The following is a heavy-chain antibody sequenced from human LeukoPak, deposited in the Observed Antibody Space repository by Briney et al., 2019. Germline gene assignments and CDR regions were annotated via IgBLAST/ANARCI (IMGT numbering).Heavy chain of an antibody. Sequence: PGGPLSPPCAPSGLPSRRTTLSGARQAPGKGLGGAQVIYSGGSTYYADSVKGRFTISRDNSKNTLYLQMNSLRAEDTAVYYCASTNYYDSSGYSPAFDIWGQGTMVTVSS. CDR2: IYSGGST. CDR1: GLPSRRTT. V-gene: IGHV3-53*01. J-gene: IGHJ3*02. D-gene: IGHD3-22*01. CDR3: ASTNYYDSSGYSPAFDI.